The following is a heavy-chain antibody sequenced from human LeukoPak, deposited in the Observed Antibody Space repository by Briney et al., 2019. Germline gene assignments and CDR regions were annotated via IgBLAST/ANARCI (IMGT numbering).Heavy chain of an antibody. Sequence: SETLSLTCAVSGGSISSGGYSWSWIRQPPGKGLEWIATIYHSGSTYYNPSLKSRVTISIDKSENQFSLRVTSVTAADTAVYYCARGDSITLISGTPWGRGTLVTVSS. CDR2: IYHSGST. D-gene: IGHD3-10*01. CDR1: GGSISSGGYS. J-gene: IGHJ5*02. V-gene: IGHV4-30-2*01. CDR3: ARGDSITLISGTP.